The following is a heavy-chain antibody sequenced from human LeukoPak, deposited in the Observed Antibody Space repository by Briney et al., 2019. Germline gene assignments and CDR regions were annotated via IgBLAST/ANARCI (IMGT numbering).Heavy chain of an antibody. CDR3: AKSPFSGYSGYDYYYYMDV. CDR1: AFTFSSYA. D-gene: IGHD5-12*01. Sequence: PGGSLRLSCAASAFTFSSYAMSCVRQAPGKGLEWVSAISGSGGSTYYADSVKGRFTISRDNSKNTLYLQMNSLRAEDTAVYYCAKSPFSGYSGYDYYYYMDVWGKGTTVTVSS. CDR2: ISGSGGST. J-gene: IGHJ6*03. V-gene: IGHV3-23*01.